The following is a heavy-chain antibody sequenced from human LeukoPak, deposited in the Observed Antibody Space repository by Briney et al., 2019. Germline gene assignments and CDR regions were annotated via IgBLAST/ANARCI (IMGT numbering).Heavy chain of an antibody. CDR2: IYYSGST. Sequence: SETLSLTCTVSGGSISSSSYYWGWIRQPPGKGLEWIGSIYYSGSTYYNPSLKSRVTISVDTSKNQFSLKLSSVTAAGTAVYYCAAETRVVVVPAAIRGNWFDPWGQGTLVTVSS. J-gene: IGHJ5*02. D-gene: IGHD2-2*02. CDR3: AAETRVVVVPAAIRGNWFDP. V-gene: IGHV4-39*01. CDR1: GGSISSSSYY.